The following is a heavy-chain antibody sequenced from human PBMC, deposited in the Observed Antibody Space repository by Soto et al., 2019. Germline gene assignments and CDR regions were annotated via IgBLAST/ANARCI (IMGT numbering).Heavy chain of an antibody. D-gene: IGHD2-2*01. Sequence: QVQLLQSGAEVKRPGASVKVSCTASGYTFSSHGITWVRQAPGQGLEWMGWISTYNGNTNYAQKVQGRVTMTIDTSTSTAYLELRSLTSAETAMYYCAACSGPSCHRGREWFDPWGQGTLVTVSA. J-gene: IGHJ5*02. CDR2: ISTYNGNT. CDR1: GYTFSSHG. V-gene: IGHV1-18*04. CDR3: AACSGPSCHRGREWFDP.